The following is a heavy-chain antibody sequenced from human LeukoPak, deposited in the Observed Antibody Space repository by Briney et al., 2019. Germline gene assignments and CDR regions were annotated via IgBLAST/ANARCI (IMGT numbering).Heavy chain of an antibody. Sequence: VASVKVSCKASGGTFSSYAISWVRQAPGQGLEWMGGIIPIFGTANYAQKFQGRVTITADKSTSTAYMELSSLRSEDTAVYYCARTVTTETPFDYWGQGTLVTVSS. D-gene: IGHD4-17*01. CDR3: ARTVTTETPFDY. CDR2: IIPIFGTA. V-gene: IGHV1-69*06. J-gene: IGHJ4*02. CDR1: GGTFSSYA.